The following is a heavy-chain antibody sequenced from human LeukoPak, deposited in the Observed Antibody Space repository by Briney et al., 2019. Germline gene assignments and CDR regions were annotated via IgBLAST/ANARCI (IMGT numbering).Heavy chain of an antibody. J-gene: IGHJ4*02. D-gene: IGHD6-19*01. CDR1: GFTFSSYW. V-gene: IGHV3-7*05. CDR3: ARQLSGWYDADPY. CDR2: VKEDGSRN. Sequence: GGSLRLSCAASGFTFSSYWMSWVRQAPGKGLEWVANVKEDGSRNHYVDSVKGRFTISRDNTKNSLYLQMSSLRAEDTAVYYCARQLSGWYDADPYWGQGTLVTVSS.